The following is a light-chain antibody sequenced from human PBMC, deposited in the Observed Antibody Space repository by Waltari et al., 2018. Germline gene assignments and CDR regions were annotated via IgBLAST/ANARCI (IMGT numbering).Light chain of an antibody. J-gene: IGKJ4*01. V-gene: IGKV1D-16*01. CDR3: QQYNSFPLT. CDR2: ATS. CDR1: QGITRW. Sequence: DIQATPAPSTLSASAGDRVTITCRASQGITRWLAWYQQKPEEAPKSLIYATSSLQSGVPSRFSGSGSGTDFTLTINNLQPEDFATYYCQQYNSFPLTFGGGTKVEIK.